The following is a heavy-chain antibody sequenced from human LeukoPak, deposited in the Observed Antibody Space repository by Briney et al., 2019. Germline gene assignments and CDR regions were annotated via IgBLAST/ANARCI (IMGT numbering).Heavy chain of an antibody. CDR2: ISFDECNK. CDR1: GFTFSSYA. V-gene: IGHV3-30*04. J-gene: IGHJ4*02. Sequence: GRSLRLSCAASGFTFSSYAMHWVRQAPGKGLAWVAVISFDECNKYYAAAEKGRFTNSRDNAKKTLYLQMNSLRAEDTAVYYCARDGYDYDGSDSWGRSLVLVPFDYWGQGTLVTVSS. CDR3: ARDGYDYDGSDSWGRSLVLVPFDY. D-gene: IGHD3-22*01.